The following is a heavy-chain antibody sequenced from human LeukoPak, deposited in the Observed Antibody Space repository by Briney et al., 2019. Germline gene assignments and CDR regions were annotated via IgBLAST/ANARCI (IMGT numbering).Heavy chain of an antibody. CDR2: IYSGGST. CDR3: ARSYSNHLFGMDV. D-gene: IGHD4-11*01. Sequence: QPGRSLRLSCAASGFTFSSYTMNWVRQAPGKGLEWVSVIYSGGSTYYADSVRGRVAISRDNSKNTVFLQMNSVRAEDTAVYYCARSYSNHLFGMDVWGQGTTVTVSS. V-gene: IGHV3-66*01. CDR1: GFTFSSYT. J-gene: IGHJ6*02.